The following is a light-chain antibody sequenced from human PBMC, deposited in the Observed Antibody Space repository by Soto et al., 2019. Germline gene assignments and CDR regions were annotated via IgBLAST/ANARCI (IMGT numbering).Light chain of an antibody. J-gene: IGLJ1*01. Sequence: QSVLTQPASVSGSPGKSITISCTGTSSDVGSYNLVSWYQQHPGKAPKLMIYEGIKRPSGVSNRFSGYKSGNTASLTISGLQADDEADYYCFSYAGTKGNVFGIGTKLTVL. V-gene: IGLV2-23*01. CDR3: FSYAGTKGNV. CDR1: SSDVGSYNL. CDR2: EGI.